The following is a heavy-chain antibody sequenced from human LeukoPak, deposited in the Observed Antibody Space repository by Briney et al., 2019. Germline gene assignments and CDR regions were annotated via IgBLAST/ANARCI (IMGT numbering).Heavy chain of an antibody. J-gene: IGHJ6*03. CDR3: ASITGTTGYMDV. D-gene: IGHD1-7*01. CDR2: IIPNFGTA. Sequence: SVKVSCKASGGTFSSYAISWVRQAPGQGLEWMGGIIPNFGTANYAQKFQGRVTITTDESTSTAYMELSSLRSEDTAVYYCASITGTTGYMDVWGKGTTVTVSS. CDR1: GGTFSSYA. V-gene: IGHV1-69*05.